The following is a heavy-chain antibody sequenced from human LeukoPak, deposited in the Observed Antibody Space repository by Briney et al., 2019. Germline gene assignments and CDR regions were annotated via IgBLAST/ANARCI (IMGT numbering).Heavy chain of an antibody. CDR3: ARESHVTREDY. J-gene: IGHJ4*02. Sequence: GASVKVACKASGYTFTSYGISWVQQAPGQGLEWMGWISANDGNTDYPQKLQGRVTMTTDTSTSTAYMELRGLRSDDTAVYYCARESHVTREDYWGQGTLVTVSS. D-gene: IGHD3-10*01. CDR2: ISANDGNT. CDR1: GYTFTSYG. V-gene: IGHV1-18*01.